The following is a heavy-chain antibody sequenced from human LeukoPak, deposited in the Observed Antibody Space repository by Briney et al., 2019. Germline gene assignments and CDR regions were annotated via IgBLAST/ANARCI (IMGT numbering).Heavy chain of an antibody. D-gene: IGHD3-22*01. J-gene: IGHJ3*02. CDR1: GGSIISYY. CDR2: IYTSGST. CDR3: AVRNYDSRGSNAFDI. Sequence: PSETLSLTCTVSGGSIISYYWSSIRQPAGKGLEWIGRIYTSGSTNYNPSLKSRVTMSVDTSKNQFSLKLSSVTAADTAVYYCAVRNYDSRGSNAFDIWGQGTMVTVSS. V-gene: IGHV4-4*07.